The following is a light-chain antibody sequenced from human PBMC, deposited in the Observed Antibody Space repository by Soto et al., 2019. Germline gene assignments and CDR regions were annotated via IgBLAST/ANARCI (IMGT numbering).Light chain of an antibody. CDR1: SGHSSYA. CDR2: LNSDGSH. Sequence: QSVLTQSPSASASLGASVKLTCTLSSGHSSYAIAWHQQQPEKGPRYLMKLNSDGSHSKGDGIPDRVSGSSSGAGRYLTISSLQSEDEADYYCQTWGTGAGVFGGGTKLTVL. J-gene: IGLJ3*02. V-gene: IGLV4-69*01. CDR3: QTWGTGAGV.